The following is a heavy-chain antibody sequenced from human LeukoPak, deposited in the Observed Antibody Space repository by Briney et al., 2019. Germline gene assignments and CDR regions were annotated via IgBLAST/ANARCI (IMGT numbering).Heavy chain of an antibody. Sequence: GGSLRLSCAASGFTFSSYAMSWVRQAPGKGLEWLSAISGSGGSTYYADSVKRRFTISRDNSKNTLYLQMNSLRAEDTAVYYCAKSPGDYVSLFDYWGQGTLVTVSS. D-gene: IGHD4-17*01. J-gene: IGHJ4*02. CDR1: GFTFSSYA. V-gene: IGHV3-23*01. CDR3: AKSPGDYVSLFDY. CDR2: ISGSGGST.